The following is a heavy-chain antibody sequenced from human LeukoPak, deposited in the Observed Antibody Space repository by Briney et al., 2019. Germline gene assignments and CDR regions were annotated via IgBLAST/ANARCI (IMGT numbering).Heavy chain of an antibody. J-gene: IGHJ6*02. V-gene: IGHV4-30-2*01. D-gene: IGHD2-2*01. Sequence: SQTLSLTCAVSGGSISSGGYSWSWIRQPPGKGLGWIGYIYHSGSTYYNPSLKSRVTISVDRSKNQFSLKLSSVTAADTAVYYCARGVVVPAAIGSYYYYGMDVWGQGTTVTVSS. CDR2: IYHSGST. CDR3: ARGVVVPAAIGSYYYYGMDV. CDR1: GGSISSGGYS.